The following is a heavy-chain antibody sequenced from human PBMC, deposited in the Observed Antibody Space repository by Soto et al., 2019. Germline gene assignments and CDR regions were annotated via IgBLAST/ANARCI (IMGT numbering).Heavy chain of an antibody. Sequence: EVQLVESGGRLVQPGKSLRLSCAASGFTFDDYAMRWVRQVPGKGLEWGSGISANGGSIRYGDSVKGRFTISRDNAKNSLFLQMNSLSAEDTALYYCAKSGEPGVVAATSFDYWGQGTLVTVSS. CDR2: ISANGGSI. V-gene: IGHV3-9*01. CDR3: AKSGEPGVVAATSFDY. CDR1: GFTFDDYA. J-gene: IGHJ4*02. D-gene: IGHD2-15*01.